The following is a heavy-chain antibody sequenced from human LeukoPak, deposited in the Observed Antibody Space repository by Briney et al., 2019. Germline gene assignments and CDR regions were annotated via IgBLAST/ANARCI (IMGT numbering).Heavy chain of an antibody. CDR2: ISYDGSNK. CDR3: ARGGIYCTNGVCYNPPIYYYYYMDV. J-gene: IGHJ6*03. V-gene: IGHV3-30*01. Sequence: GGSLRLSCAASGFTFSSYAMHWVRQAPGKGLEWVAVISYDGSNKYYADSVKGRFTISRDNSKNTLYLQMNSLRAEGTAVYYCARGGIYCTNGVCYNPPIYYYYYMDVWGKGTTVTVSS. CDR1: GFTFSSYA. D-gene: IGHD2-8*01.